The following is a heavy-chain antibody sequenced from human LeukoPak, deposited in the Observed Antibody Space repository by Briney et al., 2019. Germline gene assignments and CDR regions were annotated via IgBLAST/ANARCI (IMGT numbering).Heavy chain of an antibody. D-gene: IGHD2-15*01. CDR3: ARDCSGGSCYGGGIDY. J-gene: IGHJ4*02. CDR2: IYYSGST. Sequence: SETLSLTCTVSGGSISSYYWSWIRQPPGKGLEWIGYIYYSGSTNYNPSLKSRVTISVDTSKNQFSLKLSSVTAADTAVYYCARDCSGGSCYGGGIDYWGQGTLVTVSS. CDR1: GGSISSYY. V-gene: IGHV4-59*01.